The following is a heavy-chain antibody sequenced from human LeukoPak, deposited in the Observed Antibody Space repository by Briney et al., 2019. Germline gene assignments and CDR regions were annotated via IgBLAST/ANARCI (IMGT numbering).Heavy chain of an antibody. CDR1: DGSIISSSYY. CDR3: ARATRLFNWFDP. D-gene: IGHD4/OR15-4a*01. Sequence: SETLSLTCTVSDGSIISSSYYWGWIRQPPGKGLEWIGSIYYSGSTYYNPSLKSRVTISVDTSKNQFSLKLSSVTAADTAVYYCARATRLFNWFDPWGQGTLVTVSS. V-gene: IGHV4-39*01. J-gene: IGHJ5*02. CDR2: IYYSGST.